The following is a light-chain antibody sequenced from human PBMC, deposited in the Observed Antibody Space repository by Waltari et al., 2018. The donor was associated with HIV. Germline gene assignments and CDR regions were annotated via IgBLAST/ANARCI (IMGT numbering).Light chain of an antibody. V-gene: IGKV3-15*01. CDR3: QQYNSWPLT. CDR2: GAS. CDR1: QNVSTN. Sequence: ETVITQSPGALSVSPGERVTLSCRASQNVSTNLAWYQQKPGQPPRLLIYGASARATDGPARFSGNGSGTEFNLSIAALRSEDLAVYFCQQYNSWPLTFGPGSKVNIK. J-gene: IGKJ3*01.